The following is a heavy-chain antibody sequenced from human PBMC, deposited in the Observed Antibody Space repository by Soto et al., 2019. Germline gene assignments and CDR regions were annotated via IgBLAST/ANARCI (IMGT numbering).Heavy chain of an antibody. CDR1: GYSFTIYW. J-gene: IGHJ6*04. CDR2: IYPGDSDT. CDR3: ARHGPRVYPDDCDYYCCGIEV. V-gene: IGHV5-51*01. Sequence: GESLKISCKGSGYSFTIYWIGWVRQMPGKGLEWMGIIYPGDSDTRYSPSFQGQVTISADKSISTAYLQWSSLKASDTAMYYCARHGPRVYPDDCDYYCCGIEVCGKGNTVTVSS. D-gene: IGHD3-22*01.